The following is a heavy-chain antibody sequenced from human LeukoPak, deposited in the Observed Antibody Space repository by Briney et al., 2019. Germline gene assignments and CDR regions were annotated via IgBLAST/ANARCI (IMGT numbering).Heavy chain of an antibody. CDR1: GGSFSGYY. CDR2: INHSGNT. V-gene: IGHV4-34*01. D-gene: IGHD1/OR15-1a*01. CDR3: ARARLNNYYYYGMDV. Sequence: SETLSLTCAVYGGSFSGYYWSWIRQPPGKGLEWIGEINHSGNTNYNPSLKSRVTISVDTSKNQFSLKLSSVTAADTAVYYCARARLNNYYYYGMDVWGQGTTVTVSS. J-gene: IGHJ6*02.